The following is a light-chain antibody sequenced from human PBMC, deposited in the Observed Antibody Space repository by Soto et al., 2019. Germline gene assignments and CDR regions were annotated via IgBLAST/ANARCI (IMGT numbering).Light chain of an antibody. V-gene: IGKV3-11*01. J-gene: IGKJ4*01. CDR1: QSVISY. CDR3: QQRSNWTIN. CDR2: DAS. Sequence: DIMLTQSPATLSLSPGERATLSCRASQSVISYLAWYQQKPGQAPRLLIYDASNTSTGITARFSGSGSGTDFTLTISSREPEDFAGYYCQQRSNWTINFGGGTKVEIK.